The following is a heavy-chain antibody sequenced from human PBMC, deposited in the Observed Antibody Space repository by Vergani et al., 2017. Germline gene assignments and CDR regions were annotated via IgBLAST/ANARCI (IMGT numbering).Heavy chain of an antibody. J-gene: IGHJ4*02. CDR1: GGSISSGDYY. Sequence: QVQLQESGPGLVRPSQTLSLTCTVSGGSISSGDYYWSWIRQPPGKGLGWIGYIYYTGSTWYNPSLKSRVAISLDTSNNQFSLRLSSVTAAETAVYYCATVLEKIASFYFDNWGQGTLVTVSS. CDR2: IYYTGST. CDR3: ATVLEKIASFYFDN. D-gene: IGHD2-21*01. V-gene: IGHV4-30-4*08.